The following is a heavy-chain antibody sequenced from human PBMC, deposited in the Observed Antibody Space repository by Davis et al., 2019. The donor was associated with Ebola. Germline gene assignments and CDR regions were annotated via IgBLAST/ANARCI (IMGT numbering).Heavy chain of an antibody. V-gene: IGHV3-66*01. CDR1: GFTVSSNY. J-gene: IGHJ3*02. Sequence: PGGSLRLSCAASGFTVSSNYMSWVRQAPGKGLEWVSVIYSGGSTYYADSVKGRFTISRDNSKNTLYLQMNSLRAEDTAVYYCASPTVVIPDAFDIWGQGTMVTVSS. CDR3: ASPTVVIPDAFDI. D-gene: IGHD4-23*01. CDR2: IYSGGST.